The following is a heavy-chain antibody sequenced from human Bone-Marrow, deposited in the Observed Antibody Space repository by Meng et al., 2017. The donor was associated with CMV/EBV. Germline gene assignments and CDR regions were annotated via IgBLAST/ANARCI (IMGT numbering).Heavy chain of an antibody. D-gene: IGHD3-22*01. CDR2: IIPILGIA. J-gene: IGHJ5*02. CDR3: ARGPPAYYYDSSGYYSGNWFDP. Sequence: YTTSWVRQAPGQGLEWMGRIIPILGIANYAQKFQGRVTITADKSTSTAYMELSSLRSEDTAVYYCARGPPAYYYDSSGYYSGNWFDPWGQGTLVTVSS. V-gene: IGHV1-69*02. CDR1: YT.